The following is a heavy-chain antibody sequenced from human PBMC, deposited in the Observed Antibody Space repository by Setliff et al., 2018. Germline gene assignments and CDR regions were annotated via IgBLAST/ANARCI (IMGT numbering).Heavy chain of an antibody. J-gene: IGHJ6*02. CDR2: TYYSGST. Sequence: SETLSLTCTVSGGSISSSRYYWGWIRQPPGKGLEWIGSTYYSGSTYYNPSLKSRVTISVDTSKNQFSLKLSSVTAADTAVYYCARVSQYSSGWYYYYYGMDVWGQGTTVTVSS. D-gene: IGHD6-19*01. CDR1: GGSISSSRYY. CDR3: ARVSQYSSGWYYYYYGMDV. V-gene: IGHV4-39*01.